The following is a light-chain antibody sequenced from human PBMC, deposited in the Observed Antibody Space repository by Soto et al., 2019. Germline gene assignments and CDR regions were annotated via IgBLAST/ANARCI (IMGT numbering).Light chain of an antibody. V-gene: IGKV3D-15*01. Sequence: EIVMTQSPATLSVSPGESATLSCRASQIVRSTYLAWYQQKPGQVPRLLIYGISSRATGIPDRLSGSGSGTEFTLPISSRQSEDFATYYWQQYSAWPLTFGGGTKVEI. J-gene: IGKJ4*01. CDR1: QIVRST. CDR2: GIS. CDR3: QQYSAWPLT.